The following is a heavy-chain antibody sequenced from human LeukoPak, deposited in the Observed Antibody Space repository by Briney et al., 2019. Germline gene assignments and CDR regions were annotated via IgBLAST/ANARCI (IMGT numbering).Heavy chain of an antibody. CDR3: AKVGAPLGALGWFDP. J-gene: IGHJ5*02. V-gene: IGHV4-59*01. CDR2: IYYSGST. Sequence: SETLSLTCTVSGGSISSYYWSWIRQPPGKGLEWIGYIYYSGSTNYNPSLKSRVTISVDTSKNQFSLKLSSVTAADTAVYYCAKVGAPLGALGWFDPWGQGTLVTVSS. CDR1: GGSISSYY. D-gene: IGHD3-3*02.